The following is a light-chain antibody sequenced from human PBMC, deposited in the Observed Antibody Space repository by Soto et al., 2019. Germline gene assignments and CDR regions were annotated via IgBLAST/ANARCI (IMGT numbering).Light chain of an antibody. V-gene: IGKV1-39*01. CDR1: QRITTY. CDR3: QQTYSTPYT. Sequence: IHMTQSPSSLSASVGDRVTITCRASQRITTYLSWYQQKPGEAPKLLISTSGTLQRGVPSRFSGSGSGTDFTLTITSLQRADFATYFCQQTYSTPYTFGQGTQLEI. CDR2: TSG. J-gene: IGKJ2*01.